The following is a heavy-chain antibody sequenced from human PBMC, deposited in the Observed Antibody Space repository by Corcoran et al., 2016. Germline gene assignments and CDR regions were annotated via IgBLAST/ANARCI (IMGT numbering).Heavy chain of an antibody. CDR1: GFTFSSYG. V-gene: IGHV3-30*18. Sequence: QVQLVESGGGVVQPGRSLRLSCAASGFTFSSYGMHWVRQAPGKGLEWVAVISYDGSNKYYADSVKGRFTISRDNSKNTLYLQMNSLRAEDTAVYYCAKDMRVVPAAVCYGMDVWGQGTTVTVSS. CDR3: AKDMRVVPAAVCYGMDV. J-gene: IGHJ6*02. D-gene: IGHD2-2*01. CDR2: ISYDGSNK.